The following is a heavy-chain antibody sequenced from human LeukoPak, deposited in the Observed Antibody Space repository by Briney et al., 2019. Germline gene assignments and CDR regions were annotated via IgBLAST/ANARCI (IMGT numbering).Heavy chain of an antibody. CDR3: ARVVHASYYYYHMDV. CDR1: GFTLSDYY. V-gene: IGHV3-53*01. Sequence: PGGSLRLSCAASGFTLSDYYMSWIRQAPGKGLEWVSVIYSGGSTYYADSVKGRFTISRDNSKNTLYLQMNSLRAEDTAVYYCARVVHASYYYYHMDVWGKGTTVTVSS. CDR2: IYSGGST. J-gene: IGHJ6*03.